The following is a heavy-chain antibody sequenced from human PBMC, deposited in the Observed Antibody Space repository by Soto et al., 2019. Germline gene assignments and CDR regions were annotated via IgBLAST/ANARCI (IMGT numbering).Heavy chain of an antibody. Sequence: PGESLKISCKGSGYSLNNYWIGWVRQMPGKGLEWMGIIYPGDSDTRYSPSFQGQVTISADKSISTAYLQWSSLKASDTAMYYCARLSSYSSNYWYFDLWGRGTLVTVSS. D-gene: IGHD6-19*01. CDR3: ARLSSYSSNYWYFDL. CDR1: GYSLNNYW. J-gene: IGHJ2*01. V-gene: IGHV5-51*01. CDR2: IYPGDSDT.